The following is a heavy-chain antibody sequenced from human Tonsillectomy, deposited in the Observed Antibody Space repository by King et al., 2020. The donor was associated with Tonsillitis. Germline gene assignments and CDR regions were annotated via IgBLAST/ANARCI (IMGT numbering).Heavy chain of an antibody. D-gene: IGHD3-22*01. CDR2: ISSSSSYI. CDR1: GFTFSSYS. Sequence: QLVQSGGGLVKPGGSLRLSCAASGFTFSSYSMNWVLQAPGKGLEWVSSISSSSSYIFYADSVKGRFTISRDNAKNSLYLQMNSLRAEDTAVYYCARAKRGDYYDSSGYYPFDYWGQGTLVTVSS. J-gene: IGHJ4*02. CDR3: ARAKRGDYYDSSGYYPFDY. V-gene: IGHV3-21*01.